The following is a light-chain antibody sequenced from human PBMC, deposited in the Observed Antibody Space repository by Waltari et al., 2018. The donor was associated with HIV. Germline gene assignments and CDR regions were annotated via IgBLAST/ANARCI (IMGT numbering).Light chain of an antibody. CDR2: RNT. CDR1: SSNIGSNY. CDR3: AAWDDSLSGYV. Sequence: QSVLTQPPSASGTPGQRVTISCSGSSSNIGSNYVYWYQQLPGTAPKLLIYRNTQRPSGVPDRFSGSKSGTSASLAISGLRSEDDAEYYCAAWDDSLSGYVFGTGTKVTVL. J-gene: IGLJ1*01. V-gene: IGLV1-47*01.